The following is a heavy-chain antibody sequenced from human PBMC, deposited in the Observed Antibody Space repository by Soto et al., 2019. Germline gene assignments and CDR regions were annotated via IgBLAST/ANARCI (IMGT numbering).Heavy chain of an antibody. CDR1: GGSISSYY. J-gene: IGHJ6*02. V-gene: IGHV4-59*01. Sequence: PSETLSLTCTVSGGSISSYYWGWIRQPPRKGLGWIGYIYYSGSTNYNPSLKSRVTISVDTSKNQFSLKLSSVTAADTAVYYCARDRRSVAASWYYYYGMDVWGQGTTVTVSS. CDR2: IYYSGST. CDR3: ARDRRSVAASWYYYYGMDV. D-gene: IGHD6-19*01.